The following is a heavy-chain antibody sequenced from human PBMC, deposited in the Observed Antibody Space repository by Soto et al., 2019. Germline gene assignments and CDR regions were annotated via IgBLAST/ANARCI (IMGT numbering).Heavy chain of an antibody. CDR3: AREDGRLWWGGTLFDP. V-gene: IGHV1-2*02. D-gene: IGHD2-21*01. J-gene: IGHJ5*02. CDR2: INPNSGGT. CDR1: GYTXNGYY. Sequence: SXKVSYTASGYTXNGYYMHWVRQAPGQGLEWMGWINPNSGGTNYAQKFQGMFTMTRETSISTAYMELSRLRSDETAVYYCAREDGRLWWGGTLFDPWGQGTLGTVSS.